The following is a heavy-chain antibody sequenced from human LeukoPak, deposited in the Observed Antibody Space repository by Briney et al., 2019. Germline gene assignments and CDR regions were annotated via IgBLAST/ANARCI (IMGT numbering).Heavy chain of an antibody. D-gene: IGHD6-13*01. CDR3: ARVRIAAAGTLFDY. V-gene: IGHV1-69*13. CDR2: IIPIFGTA. J-gene: IGHJ4*02. CDR1: GGTFSSYA. Sequence: GASVKVSCKASGGTFSSYAISWVRQAPGQGLEWMGGIIPIFGTANYAQKFQGRVTITADESTSTAYMELSSLRSEDTAVYYCARVRIAAAGTLFDYWGQGTLVTVSS.